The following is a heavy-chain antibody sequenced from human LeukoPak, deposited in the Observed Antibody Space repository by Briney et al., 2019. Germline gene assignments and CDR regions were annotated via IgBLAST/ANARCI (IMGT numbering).Heavy chain of an antibody. CDR3: ARVLGGAVAAFEY. D-gene: IGHD2-15*01. Sequence: GGSLRLSCAASGFTVSSNYMSWVRQAPGKGLEWVAAIWYDGSNRNYADSVKGRFTISRNTSKNTLYMRMNSLPAEGTAVYCWARVLGGAVAAFEYWGQGTLVTVSS. CDR2: IWYDGSNR. CDR1: GFTVSSNY. V-gene: IGHV3-33*08. J-gene: IGHJ4*02.